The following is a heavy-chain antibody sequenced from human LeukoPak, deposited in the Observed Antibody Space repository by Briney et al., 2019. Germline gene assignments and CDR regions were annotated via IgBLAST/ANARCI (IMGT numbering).Heavy chain of an antibody. CDR2: INPSGGTT. CDR3: AKEAVKIFGLVRTQTPKGPHRFDP. CDR1: GYTFTNYY. V-gene: IGHV1-46*01. J-gene: IGHJ5*02. Sequence: ASVKVSCKASGYTFTNYYIHWVRQAPGQGLEWMGLINPSGGTTNCAQKFQGRVTMTRDMSTTTVYMHLSSLRSEDTAVYYCAKEAVKIFGLVRTQTPKGPHRFDPWGQGTLVTVSS. D-gene: IGHD3/OR15-3a*01.